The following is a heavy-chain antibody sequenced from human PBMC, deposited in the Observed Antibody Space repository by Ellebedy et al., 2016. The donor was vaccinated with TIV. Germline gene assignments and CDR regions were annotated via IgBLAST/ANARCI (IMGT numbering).Heavy chain of an antibody. D-gene: IGHD5-18*01. Sequence: SETLSLXXAVYGGSFSGYYWTWIRRPPGKGLEWIGEVNHSGSTNYNPSLKSRVTISVDTSKNQFSLKLNSVSAADTAVYYCARGGPYGQLWSRNYFDYWGQGTLVTVSS. V-gene: IGHV4-34*01. CDR3: ARGGPYGQLWSRNYFDY. CDR1: GGSFSGYY. J-gene: IGHJ4*02. CDR2: VNHSGST.